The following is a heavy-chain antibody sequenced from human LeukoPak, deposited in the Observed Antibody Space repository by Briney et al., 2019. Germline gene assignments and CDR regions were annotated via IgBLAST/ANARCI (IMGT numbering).Heavy chain of an antibody. CDR3: ARRRGFGGGYFDY. Sequence: SQTLSLTCTVSGGSISGHYWSWIRQPPGKGLEWIGYIYYSGDTDYNPSLKSRVTISVGTSNHQFSLRLTSVTAADTAVYYCARRRGFGGGYFDYWGQGTLVTVSS. CDR2: IYYSGDT. CDR1: GGSISGHY. J-gene: IGHJ4*02. V-gene: IGHV4-59*11. D-gene: IGHD3-10*01.